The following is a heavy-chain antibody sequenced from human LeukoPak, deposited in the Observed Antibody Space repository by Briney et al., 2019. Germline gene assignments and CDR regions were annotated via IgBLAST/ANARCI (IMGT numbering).Heavy chain of an antibody. CDR1: GFTVSSNY. Sequence: SGGSLRLSCAASGFTVSSNYMSWVRQAPGKGLEWVSVIYSGGSTYYEDSVKGRFTISRDNSKNTLYLQMNSLRAEDTAVYYCARGSDYYYYMDVWGKGTTVTVSS. J-gene: IGHJ6*03. CDR3: ARGSDYYYYMDV. V-gene: IGHV3-53*01. CDR2: IYSGGST.